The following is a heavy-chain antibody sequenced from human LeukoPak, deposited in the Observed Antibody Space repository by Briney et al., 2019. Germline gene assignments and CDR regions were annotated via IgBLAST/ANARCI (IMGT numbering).Heavy chain of an antibody. Sequence: SETLSLTCTVSGGSISSSSYYWGWIRQPPGKGLEWIGSIYYSGSTYYNPSLKSRVTISVDTSKNQFSLKLSSVTAADTAVYYCAREGDGETRTAYWYFDLWGRGTLVTVSS. CDR1: GGSISSSSYY. V-gene: IGHV4-39*07. CDR2: IYYSGST. J-gene: IGHJ2*01. CDR3: AREGDGETRTAYWYFDL. D-gene: IGHD2-21*02.